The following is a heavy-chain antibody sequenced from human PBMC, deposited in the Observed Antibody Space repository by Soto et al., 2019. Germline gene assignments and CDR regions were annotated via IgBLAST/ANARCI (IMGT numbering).Heavy chain of an antibody. Sequence: EVQLVESGGGLVQPGGSLRLSCAASGFTFSSYWMHWVRQAPGKGLVWVSRINSDGSSTSYADSVKGRFTISRDNAKNTRYLQMNSLRADDTAVYYCARGGRLNWYFDLWGRGTLVTVSS. D-gene: IGHD1-26*01. J-gene: IGHJ2*01. CDR2: INSDGSST. V-gene: IGHV3-74*01. CDR3: ARGGRLNWYFDL. CDR1: GFTFSSYW.